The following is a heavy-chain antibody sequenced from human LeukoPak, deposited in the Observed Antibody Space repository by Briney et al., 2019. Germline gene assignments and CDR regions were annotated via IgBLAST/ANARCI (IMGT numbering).Heavy chain of an antibody. CDR1: GGSFSGYY. V-gene: IGHV4-34*01. CDR3: TRDRSALDT. CDR2: INHSGST. Sequence: YPSETLSLTCAVYGGSFSGYYWSWIRQPPGKGLEWIGEINHSGSTNYNPSLKSRVTISVDTSKNQFSLKLSSVTAADTAVYYCTRDRSALDTWGQGTMVTVSS. J-gene: IGHJ3*02.